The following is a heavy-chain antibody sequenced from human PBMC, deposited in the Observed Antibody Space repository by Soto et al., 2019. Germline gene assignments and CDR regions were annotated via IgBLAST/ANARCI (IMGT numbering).Heavy chain of an antibody. D-gene: IGHD2-15*01. V-gene: IGHV1-46*03. CDR2: INPSGGST. Sequence: QVQLVPSGAEVKKPGASVKVSCKASGYTFTSYYMHWVRQAPGQGLEWMGIINPSGGSTSYAQKFQDRVTMTRDTSTSTVYMELSSLRSADTAVYYCARASPGGSGGSRGWFDPWGQGTLVTVSS. J-gene: IGHJ5*02. CDR1: GYTFTSYY. CDR3: ARASPGGSGGSRGWFDP.